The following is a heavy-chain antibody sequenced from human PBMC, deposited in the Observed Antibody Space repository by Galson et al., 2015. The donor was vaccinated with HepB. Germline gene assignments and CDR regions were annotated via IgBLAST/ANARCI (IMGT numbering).Heavy chain of an antibody. CDR1: GFTFSGYW. D-gene: IGHD6-13*01. V-gene: IGHV3-7*03. CDR3: SRVRNSSSYYYSYYYGMDV. CDR2: IKQDGSEK. J-gene: IGHJ6*02. Sequence: SLRLSCAASGFTFSGYWMNWVRQAPGKGLEWVANIKQDGSEKYYVDSVKGRFTVSRDNAKNSLYLQMDSLRAEDTAVYFCSRVRNSSSYYYSYYYGMDVWGQGTTVTVSS.